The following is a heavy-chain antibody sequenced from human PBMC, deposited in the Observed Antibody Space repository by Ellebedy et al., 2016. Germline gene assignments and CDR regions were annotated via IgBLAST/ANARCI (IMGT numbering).Heavy chain of an antibody. CDR2: ISPYNGHT. CDR3: ARVRCTGTSCYTRNWFDP. V-gene: IGHV1-18*01. D-gene: IGHD2-2*02. Sequence: ASVKVSXXASNYTFTSYTISWVRQAPGQGLEWVGWISPYNGHTNYAQKLQDRVTVTTDTSTSTAYMELRSLRSDDTAVYYCARVRCTGTSCYTRNWFDPWGQGTLVTVSS. J-gene: IGHJ5*02. CDR1: NYTFTSYT.